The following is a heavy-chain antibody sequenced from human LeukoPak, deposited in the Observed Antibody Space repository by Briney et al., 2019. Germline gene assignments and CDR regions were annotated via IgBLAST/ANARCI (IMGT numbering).Heavy chain of an antibody. D-gene: IGHD3-22*01. Sequence: SETLSLTCTVSGGSMSNSYLTWVRQPAGKGLEWIGRMYVSGTTNYNPSLRSRVTMSIDSSNNQFSLRLGSVTAADTAVYYCARENYYDSSGYSEGMDVWGQGTTVTVS. CDR2: MYVSGTT. V-gene: IGHV4-4*07. CDR1: GGSMSNSY. J-gene: IGHJ6*02. CDR3: ARENYYDSSGYSEGMDV.